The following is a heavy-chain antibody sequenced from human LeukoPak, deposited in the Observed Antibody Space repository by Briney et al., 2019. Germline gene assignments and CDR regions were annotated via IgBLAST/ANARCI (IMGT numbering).Heavy chain of an antibody. CDR3: ARGRSQGHTYYDILTGYPNAFDI. J-gene: IGHJ3*02. D-gene: IGHD3-9*01. CDR2: INHSGST. CDR1: GGSFSGYY. Sequence: SETLSLTCAVYGGSFSGYYWSWIRQPPGKGLEWIGEINHSGSTNYNPSLKSRVTISVDTSRNQFSLKLSSVTAADTAVYYCARGRSQGHTYYDILTGYPNAFDIWGQRTMVTVSS. V-gene: IGHV4-34*01.